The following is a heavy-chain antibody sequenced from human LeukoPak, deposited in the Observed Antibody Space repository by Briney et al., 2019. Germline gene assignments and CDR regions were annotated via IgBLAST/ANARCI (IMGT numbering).Heavy chain of an antibody. CDR2: INHSGST. D-gene: IGHD3-3*01. V-gene: IGHV4-34*01. Sequence: SETLSLTCAVYGGSFSGCYWSWIRQPPGKGLEWIGEINHSGSTNFNPSLKSRVTISVDTSKNQFSLKLSSVTAADTAVYYCARVHDFWSGYYYYYMDVWGKGTTVTVSS. CDR3: ARVHDFWSGYYYYYMDV. J-gene: IGHJ6*03. CDR1: GGSFSGCY.